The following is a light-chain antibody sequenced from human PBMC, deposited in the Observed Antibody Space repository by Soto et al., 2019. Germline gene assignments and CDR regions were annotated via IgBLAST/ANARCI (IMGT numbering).Light chain of an antibody. Sequence: SYELTQPPSVSVAPGKTARITCGGNNTGSKSVHWYQQKPGQAPVLVIYHDSDRPSGIPERFSGSNSGNTATLTISRVEAGDEADYYCQEWDDSSDRHVVFGGGTKLTVL. J-gene: IGLJ2*01. CDR1: NTGSKS. CDR3: QEWDDSSDRHVV. V-gene: IGLV3-21*04. CDR2: HDS.